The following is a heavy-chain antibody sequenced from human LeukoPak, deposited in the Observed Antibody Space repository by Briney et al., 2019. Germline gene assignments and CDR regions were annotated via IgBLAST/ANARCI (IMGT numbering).Heavy chain of an antibody. CDR2: IYYSGST. Sequence: SETLSLTCTVSGGSISSYYWSWIRQPPGKGLEWIGYIYYSGSTNYNPSLKSRVTISVDTSKNQFSLKLSSVTAADTAVYYCARRANYVWGSYPRTRGKYYFDYWGQGTLVTVSS. V-gene: IGHV4-59*12. J-gene: IGHJ4*02. CDR1: GGSISSYY. CDR3: ARRANYVWGSYPRTRGKYYFDY. D-gene: IGHD3-16*02.